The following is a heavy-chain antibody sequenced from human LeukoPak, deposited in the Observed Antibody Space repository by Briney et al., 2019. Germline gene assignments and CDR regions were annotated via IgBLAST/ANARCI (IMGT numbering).Heavy chain of an antibody. J-gene: IGHJ4*02. D-gene: IGHD4-17*01. CDR3: ARDRLLRGGQYYFDY. CDR1: GGSISSYY. V-gene: IGHV4-59*01. CDR2: IYYSGST. Sequence: PSETLSLTCTVSGGSISSYYWSWIRQPPGKGLEWIGYIYYSGSTNYNPSLKSRVTMSVDTSKTQFSLKLSPVTAADTAVYYCARDRLLRGGQYYFDYWGQGTLVTVSS.